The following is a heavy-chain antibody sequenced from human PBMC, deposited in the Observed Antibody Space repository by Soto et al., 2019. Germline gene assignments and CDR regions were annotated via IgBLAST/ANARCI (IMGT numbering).Heavy chain of an antibody. CDR3: AKGRSYYYYYGVHV. V-gene: IGHV3-23*01. J-gene: IGHJ6*02. CDR2: IIDSGAST. Sequence: EVQLLESGGGLVQPGGSLRLSCAASGFTFSSCAMGWVRQAPGKGLEWVSDIIDSGASTYYADSVKGRFTISRDNSKSTLYLQMNSLRAEDTALYYCAKGRSYYYYYGVHVWGQGTTVTVSS. CDR1: GFTFSSCA.